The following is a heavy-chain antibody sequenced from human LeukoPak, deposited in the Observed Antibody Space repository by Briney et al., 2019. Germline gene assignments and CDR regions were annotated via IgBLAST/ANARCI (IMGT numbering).Heavy chain of an antibody. CDR3: ASLSPLYYDSSGYSY. CDR2: IYSGDST. J-gene: IGHJ4*02. V-gene: IGHV3-53*01. D-gene: IGHD3-22*01. Sequence: PGGSLRLSCAVSGFTVSSNYMSWVRQAPGKGLEWVSVIYSGDSTYYADSVKGRFTISRDNSKNTLYLQMNSLRAEDTAVYYCASLSPLYYDSSGYSYWGQGTLVTVSS. CDR1: GFTVSSNY.